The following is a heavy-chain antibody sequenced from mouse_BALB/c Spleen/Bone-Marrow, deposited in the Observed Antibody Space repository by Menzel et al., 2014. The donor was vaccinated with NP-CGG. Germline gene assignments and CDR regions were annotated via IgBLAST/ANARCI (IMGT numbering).Heavy chain of an antibody. CDR1: GYAFXNYL. D-gene: IGHD4-1*01. CDR2: INPGSGGT. J-gene: IGHJ4*01. Sequence: QVQLKESGAELVRPGTSVKVSCKASGYAFXNYLIEWVKQRPGQGLEWIGVINPGSGGTNYSEKFKGKATLTADKSSSTAYMQLSSLTSDDSAVYFCARRLTGTSAMDYWGQGTSVTVSS. V-gene: IGHV1-54*01. CDR3: ARRLTGTSAMDY.